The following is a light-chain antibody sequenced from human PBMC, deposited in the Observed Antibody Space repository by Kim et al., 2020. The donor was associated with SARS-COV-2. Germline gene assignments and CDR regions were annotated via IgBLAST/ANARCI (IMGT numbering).Light chain of an antibody. CDR3: NSRDSSGNHL. CDR2: ARN. Sequence: VALGQADRITFAGHGLTCYYASCDQQKPVQAPVLVVYARNNRPSGIPDRFSGSSSGNTASLTTTGAQAEDEADYYCNSRDSSGNHLFGGGTQRTV. J-gene: IGLJ2*01. CDR1: GLTCYY. V-gene: IGLV3-19*01.